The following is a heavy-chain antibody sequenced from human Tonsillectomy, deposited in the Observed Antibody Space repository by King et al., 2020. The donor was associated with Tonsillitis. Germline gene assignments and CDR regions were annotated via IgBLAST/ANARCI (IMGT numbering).Heavy chain of an antibody. Sequence: VQLQQWGTGLLKPSETLSLTCAVYGGSFSGFYGTWIRQPPGKGLEGIGEINHSGSTNYNPSLKSRVTISIDTSKNQFSLKLSSVTAADTAVYYCARGGRVGGFDYWGQGNLVTVSS. J-gene: IGHJ4*02. CDR1: GGSFSGFY. CDR2: INHSGST. V-gene: IGHV4-34*01. CDR3: ARGGRVGGFDY. D-gene: IGHD3-16*01.